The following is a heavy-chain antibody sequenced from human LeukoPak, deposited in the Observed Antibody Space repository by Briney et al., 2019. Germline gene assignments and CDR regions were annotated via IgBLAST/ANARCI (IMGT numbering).Heavy chain of an antibody. CDR2: ISGSGGST. CDR3: AKVPGDIVVVPAAIPYFDY. Sequence: GGSLRLSCAASGFSFSSYAMSWVRQAPGKGLEWVSAISGSGGSTYYADSVKGRFTISRDNSKNTLYLQMNSLRAEDTAVYYCAKVPGDIVVVPAAIPYFDYWGQGTLVTVSS. J-gene: IGHJ4*02. V-gene: IGHV3-23*01. D-gene: IGHD2-2*01. CDR1: GFSFSSYA.